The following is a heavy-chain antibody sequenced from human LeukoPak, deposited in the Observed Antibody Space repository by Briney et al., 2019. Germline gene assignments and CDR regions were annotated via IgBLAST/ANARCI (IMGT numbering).Heavy chain of an antibody. V-gene: IGHV1-2*02. J-gene: IGHJ5*02. D-gene: IGHD3-3*01. Sequence: ASVKVSCKASVYTFTGYYMHWVRQAPGQGLEWMGWINPNSGGTNYAQKFQGRVTMTRDTSISTAYMELSRLRSDDTAVYYCARGASDYDFWSGVNWFDPWGQGTLVTVSS. CDR3: ARGASDYDFWSGVNWFDP. CDR2: INPNSGGT. CDR1: VYTFTGYY.